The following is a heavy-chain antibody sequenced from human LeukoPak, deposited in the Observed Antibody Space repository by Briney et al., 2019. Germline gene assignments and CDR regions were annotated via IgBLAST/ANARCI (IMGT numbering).Heavy chain of an antibody. CDR3: AREYSRPNGGAFDI. Sequence: GGSLRLSCAASGFTFDDYAMHWVRQDPGKGLEWVSGISWNSGNIAYADSVKARFTISRDNAKNFLFLQMSSLRTEDTALYYCAREYSRPNGGAFDIWGHGTMVTVSS. CDR2: ISWNSGNI. CDR1: GFTFDDYA. V-gene: IGHV3-9*01. J-gene: IGHJ3*02. D-gene: IGHD6-6*01.